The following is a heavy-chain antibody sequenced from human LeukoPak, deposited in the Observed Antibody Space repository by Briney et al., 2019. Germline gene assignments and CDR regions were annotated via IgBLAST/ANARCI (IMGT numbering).Heavy chain of an antibody. CDR2: IYSGGST. CDR1: GFTVSSNY. D-gene: IGHD4-17*01. J-gene: IGHJ4*02. Sequence: GGSLRLSCAASGFTVSSNYMSWVRQAPGKGLEWVSVIYSGGSTYYADSVKGRFTISRDNSKNTQYLQMNSLRAEDTAVYYCARDRNGDDYFDYWGQGTLVTVSS. CDR3: ARDRNGDDYFDY. V-gene: IGHV3-53*01.